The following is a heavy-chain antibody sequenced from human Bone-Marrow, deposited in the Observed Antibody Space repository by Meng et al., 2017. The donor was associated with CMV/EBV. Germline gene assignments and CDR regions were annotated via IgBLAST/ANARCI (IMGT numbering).Heavy chain of an antibody. J-gene: IGHJ4*02. CDR3: ATTTNGCFDN. CDR2: IKQDGGEK. Sequence: GGTLRLSCVASGFNSNGYWMSWVRQVPGKALEWVANIKQDGGEKYYVPSMKGRFIVSRDNAKSSLYLQMNDLRVEDTAVYYCATTTNGCFDNWGRGALVAVSS. CDR1: GFNSNGYW. D-gene: IGHD2-8*01. V-gene: IGHV3-7*01.